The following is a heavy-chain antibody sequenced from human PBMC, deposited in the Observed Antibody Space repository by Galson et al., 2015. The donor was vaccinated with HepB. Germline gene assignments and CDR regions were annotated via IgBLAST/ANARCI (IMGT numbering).Heavy chain of an antibody. CDR2: IRSKAYGGTT. CDR1: GFTFGDYA. V-gene: IGHV3-49*03. Sequence: SLRLSCAASGFTFGDYAMSWFRQAPGKGLEWVGFIRSKAYGGTTEYAASVKGRFTISRDDSKSIAYLQMNSLKTEDTAVYYCTRAVGGRSYYSYYYYYGMDVWGQGTTVTVSS. CDR3: TRAVGGRSYYSYYYYYGMDV. D-gene: IGHD3-10*01. J-gene: IGHJ6*02.